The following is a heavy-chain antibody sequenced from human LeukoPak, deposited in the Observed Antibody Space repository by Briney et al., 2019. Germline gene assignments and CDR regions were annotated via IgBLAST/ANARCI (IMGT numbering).Heavy chain of an antibody. CDR3: ARSRQYYYDSSGYYRLYYFDY. CDR1: GGTFSIYA. D-gene: IGHD3-22*01. Sequence: SVKVSCKASGGTFSIYAISWVRQAPGQGLEWMGGIIPISGTANYAQKFQGRVTITADESTSTAYMELSSLRSEDTAVYYCARSRQYYYDSSGYYRLYYFDYWGQGTLVTVSS. V-gene: IGHV1-69*13. J-gene: IGHJ4*02. CDR2: IIPISGTA.